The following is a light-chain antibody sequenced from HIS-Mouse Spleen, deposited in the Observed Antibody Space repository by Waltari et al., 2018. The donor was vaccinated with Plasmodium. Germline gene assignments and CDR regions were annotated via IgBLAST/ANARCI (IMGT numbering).Light chain of an antibody. CDR2: DAS. V-gene: IGKV1-33*01. CDR1: QDISNY. CDR3: EQYDNLPPLFT. Sequence: DIQMTQSPSSLSASVGDRVTITCQASQDISNYLNWYQQKPGKAPKLLIYDASNLETGVSSRFRGSGAGTDLTFTISSLQPEDIATYYCEQYDNLPPLFTFGPGTKVDIK. J-gene: IGKJ3*01.